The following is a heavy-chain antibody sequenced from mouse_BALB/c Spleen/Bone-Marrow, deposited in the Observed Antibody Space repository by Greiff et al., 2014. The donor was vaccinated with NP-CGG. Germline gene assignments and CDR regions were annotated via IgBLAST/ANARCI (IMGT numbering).Heavy chain of an antibody. J-gene: IGHJ3*01. CDR1: GFNIKDTY. V-gene: IGHV14-3*02. D-gene: IGHD2-3*01. CDR2: IDPANDNT. CDR3: ARADGYYAWFAY. Sequence: EVKLVESGAEFVKPGASVKLSCTASGFNIKDTYMHWVKRRPEQGLGWIGRIDPANDNTKYDPKFQGKATITADTSSNTAYLQLSSLTSEDTAVYYCARADGYYAWFAYWGQGTLVTVSA.